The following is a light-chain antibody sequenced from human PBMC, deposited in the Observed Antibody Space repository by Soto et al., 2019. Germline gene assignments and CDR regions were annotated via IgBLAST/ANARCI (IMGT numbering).Light chain of an antibody. CDR2: GVS. V-gene: IGLV2-14*01. CDR3: SSSTSSNTLV. Sequence: ALTQPASVSASPGQSITISCTGGKNDIGSSDYVSWYQQHPGKAPKLIIYGVSNRPSGTSDRFSGSKSGNTASLTISGLQADDEADYYCSSSTSSNTLVFGGGTKVTVL. J-gene: IGLJ3*02. CDR1: KNDIGSSDY.